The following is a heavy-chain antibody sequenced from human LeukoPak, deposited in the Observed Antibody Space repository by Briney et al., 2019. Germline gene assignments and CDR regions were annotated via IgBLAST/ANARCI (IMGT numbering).Heavy chain of an antibody. CDR3: GAYCSGWYLDY. D-gene: IGHD6-19*01. CDR2: IYAGDSDT. V-gene: IGHV5-51*01. Sequence: GESLKISCRGSGYIFSDYWIGWVRQMPGRGLEWMGIIYAGDSDTRYMPSFQGQVTISADKSINTAYLQWSSLKASDTAVYYCGAYCSGWYLDYWGQGTLVTVSS. J-gene: IGHJ4*02. CDR1: GYIFSDYW.